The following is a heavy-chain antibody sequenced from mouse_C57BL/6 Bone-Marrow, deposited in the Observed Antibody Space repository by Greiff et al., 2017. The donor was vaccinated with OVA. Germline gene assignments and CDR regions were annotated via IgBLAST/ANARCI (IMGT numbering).Heavy chain of an antibody. Sequence: EVQLVESEGGLVQPGSSMKLSCTASGFTFSDYYMAWVRQVPEKGLEWVANINYDGSSTYYLDSLKSRFIISRDNAKNILYLQMSRLKSEDTATSYCESVYYGYYSWYGDVWGTGTTVTVAS. CDR2: INYDGSST. J-gene: IGHJ1*03. CDR3: ESVYYGYYSWYGDV. D-gene: IGHD2-3*01. CDR1: GFTFSDYY. V-gene: IGHV5-16*01.